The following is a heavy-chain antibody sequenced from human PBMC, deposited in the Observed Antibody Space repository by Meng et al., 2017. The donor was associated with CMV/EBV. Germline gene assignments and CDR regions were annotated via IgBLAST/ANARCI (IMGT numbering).Heavy chain of an antibody. J-gene: IGHJ2*01. D-gene: IGHD3-3*01. CDR2: IYYSGST. CDR3: ARIIVTVYDFWSNQREYFDL. CDR1: GGSISSSSYY. V-gene: IGHV4-39*01. Sequence: GSLRLSCTVSGGSISSSSYYWGWIRQPPGKGLEWIGSIYYSGSTYYNPFLKSRVTISVDTSKNQFSLKLSSVTAADTAVYYCARIIVTVYDFWSNQREYFDLWGRGTLVTVSS.